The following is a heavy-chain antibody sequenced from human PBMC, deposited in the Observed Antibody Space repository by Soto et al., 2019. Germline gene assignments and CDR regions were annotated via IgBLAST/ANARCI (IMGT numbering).Heavy chain of an antibody. Sequence: LTCAVYGGSFSGYYWSWIRQPPGKGLEWIGEINHSGSTNYNPSLKSRVTISVDTSKNQFSLKLSSVTAADTAVYYCARGSRPPYYDFWSGTNWFDPWGQGTLVTVSS. CDR3: ARGSRPPYYDFWSGTNWFDP. J-gene: IGHJ5*02. V-gene: IGHV4-34*01. CDR1: GGSFSGYY. D-gene: IGHD3-3*01. CDR2: INHSGST.